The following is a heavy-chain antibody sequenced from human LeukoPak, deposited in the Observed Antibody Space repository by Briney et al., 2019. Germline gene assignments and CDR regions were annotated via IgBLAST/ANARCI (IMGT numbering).Heavy chain of an antibody. V-gene: IGHV3-7*03. CDR1: GFTFRSYW. CDR3: AKVAKYYYGSETYFFFED. J-gene: IGHJ4*02. D-gene: IGHD3-10*01. Sequence: GGSLRLSCAASGFTFRSYWMSWVRQAPGKGLEWVANIKQDGSEKYYVDSAKGRFTITRDNAKNSLYLQMNSLRAEDTAVYYCAKVAKYYYGSETYFFFEDWGQGTLVTVSS. CDR2: IKQDGSEK.